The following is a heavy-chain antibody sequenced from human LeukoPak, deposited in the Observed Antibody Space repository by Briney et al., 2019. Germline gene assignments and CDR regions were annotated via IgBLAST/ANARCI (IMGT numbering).Heavy chain of an antibody. CDR1: GFTVSSNY. J-gene: IGHJ3*02. CDR3: AREYMDYQDAFDI. CDR2: IYSGGST. V-gene: IGHV3-66*01. Sequence: GGSLRLSCAASGFTVSSNYMSWVRQAPGKGLEWVSVIYSGGSTYYADSVKGRFTISRDNSKNTLYLQMNSLRAEDTAVYYCAREYMDYQDAFDIWGQGTMVTVSS. D-gene: IGHD2-2*01.